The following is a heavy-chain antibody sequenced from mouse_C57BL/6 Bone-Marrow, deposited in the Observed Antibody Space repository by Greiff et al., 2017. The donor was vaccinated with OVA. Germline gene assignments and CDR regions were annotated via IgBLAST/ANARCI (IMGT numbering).Heavy chain of an antibody. D-gene: IGHD2-1*01. V-gene: IGHV7-3*01. J-gene: IGHJ2*01. CDR1: GFTFTDYY. CDR2: IRNKANGYTT. CDR3: ARYFGSLYCGNYVIDY. Sequence: EVKVEESGGGLVQPGGSLSLSCAASGFTFTDYYMSWVRQPPGKALEWLGFIRNKANGYTTEYSASVKGRFTISRDNSQGILYLQMHALRAEDSATCYCARYFGSLYCGNYVIDYWGQGTTLTVSS.